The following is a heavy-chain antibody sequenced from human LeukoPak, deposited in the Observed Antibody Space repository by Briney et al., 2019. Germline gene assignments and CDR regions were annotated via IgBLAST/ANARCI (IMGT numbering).Heavy chain of an antibody. CDR2: ISWNSGST. V-gene: IGHV3-9*01. Sequence: GGSLRLSCAASGFTFDDYAMHWVRQTPGKGLEWVSGISWNSGSTGYADSVKGRFTISRDNAKNSLYLQMNSLRAEDTALYYCAKDTSSGWETFDYWGQGTLVTVSS. D-gene: IGHD6-19*01. J-gene: IGHJ4*02. CDR1: GFTFDDYA. CDR3: AKDTSSGWETFDY.